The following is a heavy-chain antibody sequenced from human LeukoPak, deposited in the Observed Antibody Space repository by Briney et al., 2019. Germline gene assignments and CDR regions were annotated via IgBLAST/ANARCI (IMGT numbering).Heavy chain of an antibody. CDR2: IKKDGTIR. CDR3: VRDRDDGGFGY. Sequence: GGSLRLSCAASGFTFSNYWMSWVRQAPERGLEWVANIKKDGTIRQYVDSVKGRFTISRDNAKNSLYLQMNSLRDVDTAVYYGVRDRDDGGFGYWGQGTLVAVSS. CDR1: GFTFSNYW. D-gene: IGHD4-23*01. J-gene: IGHJ4*02. V-gene: IGHV3-7*01.